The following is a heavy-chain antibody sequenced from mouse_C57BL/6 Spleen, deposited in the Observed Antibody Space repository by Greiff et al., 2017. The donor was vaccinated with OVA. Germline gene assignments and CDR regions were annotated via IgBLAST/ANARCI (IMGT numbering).Heavy chain of an antibody. CDR2: IYPGDGDT. CDR1: GYAFSSSW. V-gene: IGHV1-82*01. J-gene: IGHJ4*01. CDR3: ARGEFIYYGSSPYALDY. Sequence: QVQLKESGPELVKPGASVKISCKASGYAFSSSWMNWVKQRPGKGLEWIGRIYPGDGDTNYNGKFKGKATLTADKSSSTAYMQLSSLTSEDSAVYCRARGEFIYYGSSPYALDYWGQGTPVTVSA. D-gene: IGHD1-1*01.